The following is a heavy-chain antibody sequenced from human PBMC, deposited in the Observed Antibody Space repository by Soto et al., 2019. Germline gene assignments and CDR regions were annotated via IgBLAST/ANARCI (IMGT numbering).Heavy chain of an antibody. CDR3: ARGFDYYDSSGYYPFDY. V-gene: IGHV1-18*01. CDR2: ISAYNGNT. D-gene: IGHD3-22*01. Sequence: WASVKVSCKASGYTFTSYGISWVRQAPGQGLEWVGWISAYNGNTNYAQKLQGRVTMTTDTSTSTAYMELRSLRSDDTAVYYCARGFDYYDSSGYYPFDYWGQGTLVTVSS. J-gene: IGHJ4*02. CDR1: GYTFTSYG.